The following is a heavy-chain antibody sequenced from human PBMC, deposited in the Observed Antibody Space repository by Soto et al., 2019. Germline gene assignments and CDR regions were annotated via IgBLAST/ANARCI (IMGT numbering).Heavy chain of an antibody. D-gene: IGHD3-22*01. CDR2: IFYSGST. J-gene: IGHJ4*02. CDR1: GGSITNSGYY. CDR3: ARTPDSSGYYFDY. V-gene: IGHV4-39*01. Sequence: PSETLSLTCTVSGGSITNSGYYWGWVRQPPGKGLEWIGSIFYSGSTHYKPSLQSRVTISGDTSKNQFSLKLSSVTAADTAVYYCARTPDSSGYYFDYWGQGTLVTVSS.